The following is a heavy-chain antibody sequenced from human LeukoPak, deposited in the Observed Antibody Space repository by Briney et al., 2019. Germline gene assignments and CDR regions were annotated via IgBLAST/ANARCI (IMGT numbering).Heavy chain of an antibody. V-gene: IGHV4-59*01. CDR3: ARGGTYSSSELGH. CDR1: GGSISSYY. D-gene: IGHD6-6*01. J-gene: IGHJ4*02. CDR2: IYFTGST. Sequence: PSETLSLTCTVSGGSISSYYWSWIRQPPGKGLEWIGYIYFTGSTNYNPSLRSRVTISLDMSKNQFPLKLSSVTAADTAMYYCARGGTYSSSELGHWGQGTLVTVSS.